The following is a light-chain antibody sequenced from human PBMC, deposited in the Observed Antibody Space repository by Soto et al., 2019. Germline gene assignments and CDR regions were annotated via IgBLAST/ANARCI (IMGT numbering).Light chain of an antibody. Sequence: EIVLTQSPATLSLSPGERATLSCRASPSVTNYLAWYQQKPGQPPRLLIYGAFNRATGIPARFSASGTGTDFTLTISDVQPEDFAVYYCHQRQSWPRTFGQGTKVDIK. CDR2: GAF. CDR3: HQRQSWPRT. V-gene: IGKV3-11*01. CDR1: PSVTNY. J-gene: IGKJ1*01.